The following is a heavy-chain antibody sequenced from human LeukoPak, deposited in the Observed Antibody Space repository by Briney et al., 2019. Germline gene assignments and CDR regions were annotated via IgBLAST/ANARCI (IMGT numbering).Heavy chain of an antibody. CDR2: ISSSSSYI. Sequence: GGSLRLSCAASGFTFGSTSMNWVREAPGKGRGWVSSISSSSSYIYYADSVKGRFAISRDNAKNSLYLQMNSLRAEDTAVYYCARDFVGATGYMDVWGKGTTVTVSS. CDR1: GFTFGSTS. CDR3: ARDFVGATGYMDV. J-gene: IGHJ6*03. D-gene: IGHD1-26*01. V-gene: IGHV3-21*01.